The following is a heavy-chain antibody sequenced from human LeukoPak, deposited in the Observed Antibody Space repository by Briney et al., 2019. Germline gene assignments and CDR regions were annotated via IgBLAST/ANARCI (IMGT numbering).Heavy chain of an antibody. Sequence: GGSLRLSCAASGFTFSSYAMSWVRQAPGKGLEWVSGISGSDGSTNYADSVKGRFTISRDNSKNTLYLQMNSLRAEDTAVYYCARRAGAYSHPYDYWGQGTLVTVSS. J-gene: IGHJ4*02. CDR1: GFTFSSYA. CDR3: ARRAGAYSHPYDY. D-gene: IGHD4/OR15-4a*01. V-gene: IGHV3-23*01. CDR2: ISGSDGST.